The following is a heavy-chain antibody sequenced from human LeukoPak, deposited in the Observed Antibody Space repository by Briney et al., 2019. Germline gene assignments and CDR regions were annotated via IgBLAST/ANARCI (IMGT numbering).Heavy chain of an antibody. D-gene: IGHD2-2*01. CDR1: GFTFSSYA. CDR3: AKGGAVVPPGNYLDS. Sequence: GGSLRLSCTASGFTFSSYALNWVRQAPGKGLEWVSAISGRGDRSYYTDSVKGRFTISRDNSKNTLFLQMNSLRVEDAALYYCAKGGAVVPPGNYLDSWGQGTLVTVSS. V-gene: IGHV3-23*01. J-gene: IGHJ4*02. CDR2: ISGRGDRS.